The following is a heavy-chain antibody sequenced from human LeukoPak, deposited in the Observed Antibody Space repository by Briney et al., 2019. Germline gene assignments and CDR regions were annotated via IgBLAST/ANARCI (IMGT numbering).Heavy chain of an antibody. Sequence: SETLSLTCAVYGGSFSGYYWRWIRQPPGKGLEWIGEINHSGSTNYNPSLKSRVTISVDTSKNQFSLKLSSVTAADTAVYYCARTKSGTVTTLEFDYWGQGTLVTVSS. V-gene: IGHV4-34*01. D-gene: IGHD4-17*01. J-gene: IGHJ4*02. CDR2: INHSGST. CDR1: GGSFSGYY. CDR3: ARTKSGTVTTLEFDY.